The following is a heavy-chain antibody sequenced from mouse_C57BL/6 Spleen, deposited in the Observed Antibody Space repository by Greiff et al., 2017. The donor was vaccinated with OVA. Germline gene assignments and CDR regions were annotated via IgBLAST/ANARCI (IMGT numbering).Heavy chain of an antibody. CDR3: ARSSFRDYDGDYYAMDY. CDR1: GYTFTSYG. CDR2: IYPRSGNT. V-gene: IGHV1-81*01. Sequence: QVQLQQSGAELARPGASVKLSCKASGYTFTSYGISWVKQRTGQGLEWIGEIYPRSGNTYYNEKFKGKATLTADKSSSTAYMELRSLTSEDSAVYFCARSSFRDYDGDYYAMDYWGQGTSVTVSS. J-gene: IGHJ4*01. D-gene: IGHD2-4*01.